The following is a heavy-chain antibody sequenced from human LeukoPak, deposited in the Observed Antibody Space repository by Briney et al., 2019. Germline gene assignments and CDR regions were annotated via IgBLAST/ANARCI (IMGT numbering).Heavy chain of an antibody. CDR2: ISSSSSYI. V-gene: IGHV3-21*01. J-gene: IGHJ4*02. Sequence: GGSLRLSCAASGFTFSSYSMNWVRQAPGKGLEWVSSISSSSSYIYYADSVKGRFTISRDDAKNSLYLQMNSLRAEDTAVYYCARETYCTSTNCPIGDYFDYWGQGTLVTVSS. D-gene: IGHD2-2*01. CDR1: GFTFSSYS. CDR3: ARETYCTSTNCPIGDYFDY.